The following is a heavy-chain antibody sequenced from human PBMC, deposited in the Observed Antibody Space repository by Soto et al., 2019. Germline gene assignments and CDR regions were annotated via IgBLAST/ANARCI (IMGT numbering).Heavy chain of an antibody. CDR3: AKRRGAGGHFDY. J-gene: IGHJ4*02. V-gene: IGHV3-23*01. D-gene: IGHD2-15*01. Sequence: DVQLLASGGGLVQPEGSVRLSCAASGFTFSSYAMGWVRQGPGKGLEWVAVVSIGGSTHYADSGRGRFTISRDKSKNTLSLQMNRLPAEDTAVYLCAKRRGAGGHFDYWGQGALVTFSS. CDR2: VSIGGST. CDR1: GFTFSSYA.